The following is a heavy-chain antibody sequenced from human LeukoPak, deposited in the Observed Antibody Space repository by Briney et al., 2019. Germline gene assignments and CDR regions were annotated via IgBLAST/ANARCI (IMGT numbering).Heavy chain of an antibody. V-gene: IGHV3-74*01. CDR2: INSDGSST. CDR1: GFTLSVYW. CDR3: ARDPVATVTTAFDY. Sequence: GGSLRLSCAASGFTLSVYWMHWVRQAPGKGLVWVSRINSDGSSTSYADSVKGRFTISRDSAKNTLYLQMNSLRAEDTAVYYCARDPVATVTTAFDYWGQGTLVTVSS. J-gene: IGHJ4*02. D-gene: IGHD4-17*01.